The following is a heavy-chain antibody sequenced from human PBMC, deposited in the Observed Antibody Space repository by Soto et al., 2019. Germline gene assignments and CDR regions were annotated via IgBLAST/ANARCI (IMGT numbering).Heavy chain of an antibody. CDR1: GGSISSYY. CDR3: ARSGYYGSGSYYNGWFDP. D-gene: IGHD3-10*01. V-gene: IGHV4-59*01. CDR2: IYYSGST. Sequence: QVQLQESGPGLVKPSETLSLTCTVSGGSISSYYWSWIRQPPGKGLEWIGYIYYSGSTNYNPSLKSRVTIPVDTSKNQFSLKLSSVTAADTAVYYCARSGYYGSGSYYNGWFDPWGPGTLVTVSS. J-gene: IGHJ5*02.